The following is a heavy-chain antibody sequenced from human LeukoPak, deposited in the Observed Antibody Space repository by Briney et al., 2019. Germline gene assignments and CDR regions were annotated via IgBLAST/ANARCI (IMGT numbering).Heavy chain of an antibody. D-gene: IGHD2-15*01. V-gene: IGHV1-24*01. CDR3: AAEGQWSLVHYFNS. J-gene: IGHJ4*02. Sequence: GASVKVSCKVSGNTLTDLSIHWVRQAPEKGLDWMGGFDPEDAKVIYAEKFQDRVTMTEDPSTDTAYLELSSLRSEDTAVYYCAAEGQWSLVHYFNSWGQGTLVTVSS. CDR1: GNTLTDLS. CDR2: FDPEDAKV.